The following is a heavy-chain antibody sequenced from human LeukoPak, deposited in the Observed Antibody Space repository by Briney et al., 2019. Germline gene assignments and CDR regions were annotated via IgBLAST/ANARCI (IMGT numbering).Heavy chain of an antibody. CDR2: ISGSGGSK. CDR1: GFTFSNYA. D-gene: IGHD6-13*01. Sequence: GGSLRLSCAASGFTFSNYAMSWVRQAPGKGLEWVSAISGSGGSKYYADSVEGRFTISRDRSKNTLYLQMNSLRAEDTAVYYCAKDGGIAAAEFFQHWGQGTLVTVSS. V-gene: IGHV3-23*01. CDR3: AKDGGIAAAEFFQH. J-gene: IGHJ1*01.